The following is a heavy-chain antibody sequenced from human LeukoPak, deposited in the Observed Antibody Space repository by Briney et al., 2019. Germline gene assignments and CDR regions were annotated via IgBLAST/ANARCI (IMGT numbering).Heavy chain of an antibody. CDR1: GGSINNGGYF. CDR2: IYYSGSS. J-gene: IGHJ4*02. Sequence: SETLSLTCTVSGGSINNGGYFWSWIRQHPGKGLEWIGYIYYSGSSYYNPSLRSRVTISVDTSKNHFSLKLSSVTAADTAVYYCARNRDGYNSFDYWGQGTLVTVSS. D-gene: IGHD5-24*01. CDR3: ARNRDGYNSFDY. V-gene: IGHV4-31*03.